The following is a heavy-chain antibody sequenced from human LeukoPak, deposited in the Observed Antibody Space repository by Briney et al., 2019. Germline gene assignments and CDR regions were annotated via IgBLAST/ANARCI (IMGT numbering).Heavy chain of an antibody. CDR3: ARPSDAFDI. Sequence: GGSLRLSCAASGFTFSSYGMHWVRQAPGKGLEWVAVIWYDGSSKYYADSVKGRFTISRDNSKNTLYLQMNSLRAEDTAVYYCARPSDAFDIWGQGTMVTVSS. J-gene: IGHJ3*02. CDR1: GFTFSSYG. V-gene: IGHV3-33*01. CDR2: IWYDGSSK.